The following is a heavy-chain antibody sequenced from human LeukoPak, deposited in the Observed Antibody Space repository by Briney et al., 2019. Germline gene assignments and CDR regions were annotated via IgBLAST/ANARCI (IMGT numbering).Heavy chain of an antibody. J-gene: IGHJ4*02. CDR3: ARQRGSGCLDY. V-gene: IGHV3-7*01. CDR1: GFTFSSYS. CDR2: IKQDGSET. Sequence: GGSLRLSCAASGFTFSSYSMSWVRQAPGKGLEWVANIKQDGSETYYADSVKGRFTISRDNAKNSLSLQMNSLRAEDTAVYYCARQRGSGCLDYWGQGTLVTVSS. D-gene: IGHD6-19*01.